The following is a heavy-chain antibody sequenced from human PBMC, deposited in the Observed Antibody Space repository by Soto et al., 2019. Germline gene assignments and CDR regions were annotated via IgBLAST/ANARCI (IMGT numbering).Heavy chain of an antibody. CDR1: GGSISSYY. CDR2: IYYSGST. V-gene: IGHV4-59*08. Sequence: QVQLQESGPGLVKPSETLSLTCTVSGGSISSYYWSWIRQPPGKGLEWIGYIYYSGSTNYNPSLRSRVTISVDTSKHQFSLKLSSVTAADTAVYYCARYLGYCSGGSCYSDYYYYMDVWGKGTTVTVSS. D-gene: IGHD2-15*01. CDR3: ARYLGYCSGGSCYSDYYYYMDV. J-gene: IGHJ6*03.